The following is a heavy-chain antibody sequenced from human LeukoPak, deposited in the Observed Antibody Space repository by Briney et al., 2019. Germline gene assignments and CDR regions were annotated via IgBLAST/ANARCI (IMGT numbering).Heavy chain of an antibody. V-gene: IGHV1-8*01. CDR1: GYTFTSYD. D-gene: IGHD4-17*01. CDR3: ARAQKNYYGDYLIDP. J-gene: IGHJ5*02. Sequence: ASVKVSCKASGYTFTSYDTNWVRQATGQGLEWMGWMNPNSGNTGYAQKFQGRVTMTRNTSISTAYMELSSLRSEDTAVYYCARAQKNYYGDYLIDPWGQGTLVTVSS. CDR2: MNPNSGNT.